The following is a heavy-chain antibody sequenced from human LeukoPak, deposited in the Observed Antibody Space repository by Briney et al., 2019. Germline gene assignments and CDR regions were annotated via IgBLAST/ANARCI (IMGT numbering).Heavy chain of an antibody. CDR1: GFTVSSNY. Sequence: GGSLRLSCAASGFTVSSNYMSWVRQAPGKGLEWVSVIYSGGSTYYADSVKGRFTISRDNSKNTLYLQMNSLRAEDTAVYYCASGVTGTTVYYYGMDVWGQGTTVTVSS. CDR2: IYSGGST. CDR3: ASGVTGTTVYYYGMDV. J-gene: IGHJ6*02. D-gene: IGHD1-7*01. V-gene: IGHV3-66*01.